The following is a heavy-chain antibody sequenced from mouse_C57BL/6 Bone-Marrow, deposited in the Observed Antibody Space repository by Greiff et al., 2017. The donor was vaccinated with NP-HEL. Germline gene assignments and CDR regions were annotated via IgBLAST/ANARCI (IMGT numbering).Heavy chain of an antibody. Sequence: QVQLQQPGAELVKPGASVKLSCKASGYTFTSYWMQWVKQRPGQGLEWIGEIDPSDSYTNYNQKFKGKATLTVDTSSSTAYMQLSSLTSEDSAVYYCARGYYDYYWGQGTLVTVSA. CDR2: IDPSDSYT. CDR1: GYTFTSYW. J-gene: IGHJ3*01. D-gene: IGHD2-4*01. V-gene: IGHV1-50*01. CDR3: ARGYYDYY.